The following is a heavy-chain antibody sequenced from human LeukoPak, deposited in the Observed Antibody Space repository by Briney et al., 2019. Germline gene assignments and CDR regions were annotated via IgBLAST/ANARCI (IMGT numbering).Heavy chain of an antibody. CDR3: AFRTLGRIVGALDYFDY. CDR1: GGTFSSYA. CDR2: IVPIFGTA. V-gene: IGHV1-69*05. J-gene: IGHJ4*02. D-gene: IGHD1-26*01. Sequence: ASVKVSCKASGGTFSSYAISWVRQAPGQGLEWMGRIVPIFGTANYAQKFQGRVTITTDESTSTAYMELSRLRSEDTAVYYCAFRTLGRIVGALDYFDYWGQGTLVTVSS.